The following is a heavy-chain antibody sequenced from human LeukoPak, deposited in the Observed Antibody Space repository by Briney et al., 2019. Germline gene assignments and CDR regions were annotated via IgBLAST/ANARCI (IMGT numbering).Heavy chain of an antibody. J-gene: IGHJ4*02. CDR1: GFTFSSYA. D-gene: IGHD6-13*01. CDR2: ISGSGGST. CDR3: AKDMDSSSWPFLPFDY. V-gene: IGHV3-23*01. Sequence: PGGSLRLSCAASGFTFSSYAMSWVRQAPGKGLEWASAISGSGGSTYYADSVKGRFTISRDNSKNTLYLQMNSLRAEDTAVYYCAKDMDSSSWPFLPFDYWGQGTLVTVSS.